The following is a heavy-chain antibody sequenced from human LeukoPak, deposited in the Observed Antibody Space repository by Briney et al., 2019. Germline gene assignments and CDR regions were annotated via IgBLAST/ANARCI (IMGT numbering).Heavy chain of an antibody. CDR3: ARGPTRIFDY. CDR1: GGSLSDSY. J-gene: IGHJ4*03. CDR2: VYHTGST. V-gene: IGHV4-34*01. Sequence: SETLSLTCAIYGGSLSDSYWSWIRQPPGRGLEWIGEVYHTGSTNYNPSLKTRVTISVDTSENQFSLEVTSVTAADTAVYYCARGPTRIFDYWGQGTTVTVSS.